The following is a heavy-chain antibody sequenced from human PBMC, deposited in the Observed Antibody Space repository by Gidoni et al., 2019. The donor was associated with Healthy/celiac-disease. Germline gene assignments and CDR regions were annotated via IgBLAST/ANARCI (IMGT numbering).Heavy chain of an antibody. Sequence: EVQLLESGGGLVQPGGSLRLSCAASGFTFSSYAMSWVRQAPGKGLVWVSAISGSGGSTYYADSVKGRFTISRDNSKNTLYLQMNSLRAEDTAVYYCAKGFSGGYSYGYIWYFDLWGRGTLVTVSS. V-gene: IGHV3-23*01. CDR2: ISGSGGST. CDR1: GFTFSSYA. D-gene: IGHD5-18*01. CDR3: AKGFSGGYSYGYIWYFDL. J-gene: IGHJ2*01.